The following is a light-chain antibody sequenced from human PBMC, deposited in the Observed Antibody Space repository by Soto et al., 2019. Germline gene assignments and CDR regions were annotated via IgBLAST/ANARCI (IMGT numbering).Light chain of an antibody. CDR1: LSISGW. V-gene: IGKV3-11*01. Sequence: TQSPYTPSASFGDTVNIPCRASLSISGWLAWYQQKPGQAPRLLIYDASNRATGIPARFSGSGSGTDFTLTISSLEPEDFAVYYCQQRSNWGTFGQGTRLEIK. J-gene: IGKJ5*01. CDR2: DAS. CDR3: QQRSNWGT.